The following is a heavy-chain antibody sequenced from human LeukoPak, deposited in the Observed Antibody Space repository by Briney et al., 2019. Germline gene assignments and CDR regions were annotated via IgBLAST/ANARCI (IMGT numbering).Heavy chain of an antibody. J-gene: IGHJ4*02. D-gene: IGHD5-24*01. CDR2: ISAYNGNT. V-gene: IGHV1-18*01. CDR3: ARTERWLQLRYYFDY. Sequence: ASVKVSCKASGYTFTSYGISWVRQAPGQGLEWMGWISAYNGNTNYAQKLQGRVTMTTDTSTSTAYMELRSLRSDDTAVYYCARTERWLQLRYYFDYWGQGTLVTVSS. CDR1: GYTFTSYG.